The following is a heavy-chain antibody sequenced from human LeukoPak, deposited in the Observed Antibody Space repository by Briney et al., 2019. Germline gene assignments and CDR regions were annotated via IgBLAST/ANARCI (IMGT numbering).Heavy chain of an antibody. J-gene: IGHJ3*02. CDR1: GFTFSSYG. D-gene: IGHD5-24*01. V-gene: IGHV3-30*18. Sequence: GRSLRLSCAASGFTFSSYGMHWVRQAPGKGLEWVAVISYDGSNKYYADSVKGRFTISRDNSKNTLYLQMNSLRAEDTAVYYCAKEPLPMATSGAFDIWGQGTMVTVSS. CDR2: ISYDGSNK. CDR3: AKEPLPMATSGAFDI.